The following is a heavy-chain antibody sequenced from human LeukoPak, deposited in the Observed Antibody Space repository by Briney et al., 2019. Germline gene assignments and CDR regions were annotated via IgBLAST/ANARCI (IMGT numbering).Heavy chain of an antibody. CDR2: IIPIFGTA. CDR3: ARDQRGYSGYGPGFYYYYYMDV. CDR1: GGTFSSYA. D-gene: IGHD5-12*01. Sequence: ASVKVSCKASGGTFSSYAISWVRQAPGQGLEWMGGIIPIFGTANYAQKFQGRVTITADESTSTAYMELSSLRSEDTAVYYCARDQRGYSGYGPGFYYYYYMDVWGKGTTVTVSS. V-gene: IGHV1-69*13. J-gene: IGHJ6*03.